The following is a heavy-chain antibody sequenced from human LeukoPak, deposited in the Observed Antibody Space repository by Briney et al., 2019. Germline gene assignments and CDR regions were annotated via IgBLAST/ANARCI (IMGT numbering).Heavy chain of an antibody. V-gene: IGHV3-7*02. CDR3: ASQSFGRFDP. CDR1: GFTFCSLW. D-gene: IGHD3-16*01. Sequence: GGPLRLSCVVSGFTFCSLWIICVRQAPGKALEGVGNIKEDESVKYYVDPVKGRFTISRDNAKNSLYLQMNSLRAEDTAVYYCASQSFGRFDPWGQGTRVTVSS. CDR2: IKEDESVK. J-gene: IGHJ5*02.